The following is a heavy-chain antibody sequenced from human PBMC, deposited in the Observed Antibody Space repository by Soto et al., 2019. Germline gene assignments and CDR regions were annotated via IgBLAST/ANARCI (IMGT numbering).Heavy chain of an antibody. CDR2: IKSKTDGGST. CDR1: GFTFSNAW. D-gene: IGHD6-13*01. V-gene: IGHV3-15*01. CDR3: TSSVADSSSWHI. J-gene: IGHJ3*02. Sequence: EVQLVESGGGLVKPGGSLRLSCAASGFTFSNAWMSWVRQAPGKGLEWFGRIKSKTDGGSTDYAEPVKARLTISRDDPNNTLYLQMDRLNTEDAAVYYCTSSVADSSSWHIWGQGTMVTVFS.